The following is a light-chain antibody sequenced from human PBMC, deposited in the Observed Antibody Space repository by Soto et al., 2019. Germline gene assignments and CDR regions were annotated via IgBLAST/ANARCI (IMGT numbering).Light chain of an antibody. V-gene: IGKV1-5*03. Sequence: DIQMTQSPSTLSASVGDRVTITCRASQSISTWLAWYQQKLGKAPKLMIYKASSLEGGVPSRFSGSGSGTEFTLTISSLQHDDFATSYCQQYNSYSWTFCQGTKVAIK. CDR2: KAS. CDR3: QQYNSYSWT. J-gene: IGKJ1*01. CDR1: QSISTW.